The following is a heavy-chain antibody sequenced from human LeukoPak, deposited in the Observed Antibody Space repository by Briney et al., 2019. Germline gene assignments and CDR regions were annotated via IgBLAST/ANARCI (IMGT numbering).Heavy chain of an antibody. V-gene: IGHV4-59*01. CDR2: IYYSGST. Sequence: PSETLSLTCTVSGGSISSYYWSWIRQPPGKGLEWIGYIYYSGSTNYNPSLKSRVTISVDTSKNQFSLKLSSVTAADTAVYYCARGCSGGRTTCYYYYGMDVWSQGTTVTVSS. J-gene: IGHJ6*02. CDR1: GGSISSYY. D-gene: IGHD2-15*01. CDR3: ARGCSGGRTTCYYYYGMDV.